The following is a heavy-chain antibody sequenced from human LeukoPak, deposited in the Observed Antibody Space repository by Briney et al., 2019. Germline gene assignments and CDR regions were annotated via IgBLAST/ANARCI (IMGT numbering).Heavy chain of an antibody. D-gene: IGHD3-3*01. CDR1: GGTFSSYA. CDR2: IIPIFGTA. J-gene: IGHJ6*03. Sequence: SVKVSCKASGGTFSSYAISWVRQAPGQGLEWMGRIIPIFGTANYAQKFQGRVTITADKSTSTAYMELSSLRSEDTAVYYCASLWSGSDYYYYYYMDVWGKGTTVTVSS. CDR3: ASLWSGSDYYYYYYMDV. V-gene: IGHV1-69*06.